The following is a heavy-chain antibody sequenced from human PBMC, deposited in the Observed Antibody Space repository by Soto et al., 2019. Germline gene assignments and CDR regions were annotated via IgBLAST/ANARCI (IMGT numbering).Heavy chain of an antibody. CDR1: GFTFSSYA. V-gene: IGHV3-30-3*01. Sequence: GGSLRLSCAASGFTFSSYAMHWVRQAPGKGLEWVAVISYDGSNKYYADSVKGRFTISRDNSKNTLYLQMNSLRAEDTAVYYCARDGETYKKVRVGVYYFDYWGQGTLVTVSS. CDR3: ARDGETYKKVRVGVYYFDY. D-gene: IGHD1-20*01. CDR2: ISYDGSNK. J-gene: IGHJ4*02.